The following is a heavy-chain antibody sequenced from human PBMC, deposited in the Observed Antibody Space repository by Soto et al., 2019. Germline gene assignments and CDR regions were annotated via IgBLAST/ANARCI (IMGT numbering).Heavy chain of an antibody. CDR3: ARVPYYDTLTGYTDYYYYYGMDV. CDR1: GGTFSSYA. D-gene: IGHD3-9*01. Sequence: SVKVSCKASGGTFSSYAISWVRQAPGQGLEWMGGIIPIFGTANYAQKFQGRVTITADESTSTAYMELSSLRSEDTAVYYCARVPYYDTLTGYTDYYYYYGMDVWGQGTTVTVSS. CDR2: IIPIFGTA. J-gene: IGHJ6*02. V-gene: IGHV1-69*13.